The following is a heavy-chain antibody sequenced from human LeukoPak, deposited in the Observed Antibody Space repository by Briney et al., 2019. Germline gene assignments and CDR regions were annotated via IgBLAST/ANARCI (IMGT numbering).Heavy chain of an antibody. CDR2: IYSGGST. J-gene: IGHJ3*02. CDR3: ARRRSLLGHAFDI. D-gene: IGHD7-27*01. V-gene: IGHV3-53*01. CDR1: GFTVSSNY. Sequence: PGGSLRLSCAASGFTVSSNYMSWVRQAPGKGLEWVSVIYSGGSTYYADSVKGRFTISRDNSKNTLYLQMNSLRAEDTAVYYCARRRSLLGHAFDIWGQGTMVTVSS.